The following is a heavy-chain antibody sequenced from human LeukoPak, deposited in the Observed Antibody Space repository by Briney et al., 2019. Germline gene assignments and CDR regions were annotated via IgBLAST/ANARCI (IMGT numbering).Heavy chain of an antibody. D-gene: IGHD6-13*01. CDR1: GGSISSGGYY. V-gene: IGHV4-30-2*01. CDR3: ARAMAAAGPEYFQH. Sequence: SQTLSLTCTVSGGSISSGGYYRSWIRQPPGKGLEWIGYIYHSGSTYYNPSLKSRVTISVDRSKNQFSLKLSSVTAADTAVYYCARAMAAAGPEYFQHWGQGTLVTVSS. CDR2: IYHSGST. J-gene: IGHJ1*01.